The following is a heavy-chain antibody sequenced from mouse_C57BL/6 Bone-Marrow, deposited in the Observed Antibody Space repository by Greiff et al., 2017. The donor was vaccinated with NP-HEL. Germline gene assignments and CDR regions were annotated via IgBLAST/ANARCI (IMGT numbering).Heavy chain of an antibody. CDR1: GFSLTSYG. J-gene: IGHJ4*01. CDR2: IWSVGGT. V-gene: IGHV2-6*01. Sequence: VQLQESGPGLVAPSQSLSITCTVSGFSLTSYGVDWVRQSPGKGLEWLGVIWSVGGTNYNSALKSSLSISKDNSKSQVFLKMNRLQTDNTAMYYGASGIRSYAMDYWGQGTSVTFSS. CDR3: ASGIRSYAMDY.